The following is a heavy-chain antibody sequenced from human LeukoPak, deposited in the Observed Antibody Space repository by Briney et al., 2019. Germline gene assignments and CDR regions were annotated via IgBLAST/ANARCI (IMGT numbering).Heavy chain of an antibody. Sequence: GASVKVSCKASGYTFTSYGISWVRQAPGQGLEWMGGIIPIFGTANYAQKFQGRVTITADESTSTAYMELSSLRSEDTAVYYRARFIYDILTGPAAWFVDDYWGQGTLVTVSS. J-gene: IGHJ4*02. CDR1: GYTFTSYG. D-gene: IGHD3-9*01. CDR2: IIPIFGTA. CDR3: ARFIYDILTGPAAWFVDDY. V-gene: IGHV1-69*13.